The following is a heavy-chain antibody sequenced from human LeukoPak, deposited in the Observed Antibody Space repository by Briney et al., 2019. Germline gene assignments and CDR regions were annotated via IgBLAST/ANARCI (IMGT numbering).Heavy chain of an antibody. CDR2: IYYSGST. J-gene: IGHJ6*02. D-gene: IGHD6-19*01. Sequence: SQTLSPTCTVSGGSISSGVYYWTWIRQHPGRGLEWIGYIYYSGSTYYNPSLKSRVSISVDTSKNQFSLKVSSVTAADTAVYYCARDVKSSGYNYYGMDVWGHGTTVTVSS. CDR1: GGSISSGVYY. CDR3: ARDVKSSGYNYYGMDV. V-gene: IGHV4-31*03.